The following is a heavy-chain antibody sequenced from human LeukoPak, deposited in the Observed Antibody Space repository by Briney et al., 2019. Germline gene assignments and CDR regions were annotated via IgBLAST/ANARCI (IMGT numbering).Heavy chain of an antibody. CDR2: IYYSGST. V-gene: IGHV4-39*07. J-gene: IGHJ4*02. D-gene: IGHD3-3*01. Sequence: GSLRLSCAASGFTLSSYEMNWVRQAPGKGLEWIGSIYYSGSTYYNPSLKSRVTISVDTSKNQFSLKLSSVTAADTAVYYCASSNYDFWSGYYFDYWGQGTLVTVSS. CDR3: ASSNYDFWSGYYFDY. CDR1: GFTLSSYE.